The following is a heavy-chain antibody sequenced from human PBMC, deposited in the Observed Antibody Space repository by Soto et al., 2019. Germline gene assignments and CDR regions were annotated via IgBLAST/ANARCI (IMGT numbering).Heavy chain of an antibody. CDR2: IYYSGST. J-gene: IGHJ3*01. Sequence: SETLSLTCTVSGGSISSGAYYWSWVRQHPGKGLEWIGYIYYSGSTYFSPSLKSRLTISVDTSKNQFSLKLSSVTAADTAMYYCARARLRAVYAFDFWGQGTMVTVSS. CDR3: ARARLRAVYAFDF. CDR1: GGSISSGAYY. D-gene: IGHD5-12*01. V-gene: IGHV4-31*03.